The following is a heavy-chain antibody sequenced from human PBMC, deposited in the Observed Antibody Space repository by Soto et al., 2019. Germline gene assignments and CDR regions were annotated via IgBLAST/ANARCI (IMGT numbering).Heavy chain of an antibody. CDR3: ARGRNGMDV. V-gene: IGHV1-8*01. J-gene: IGHJ6*02. CDR1: GDTFSSYD. CDR2: MNPNSGNT. Sequence: QVQLVQSGAEVKKPGASVKVSCKASGDTFSSYDIKWVRQATGQGLEWMGWMNPNSGNTGYAQKCQGRVTMTRNTSISTTYMELSSLRFEDTAVYYCARGRNGMDVWGQGTTVNVSS.